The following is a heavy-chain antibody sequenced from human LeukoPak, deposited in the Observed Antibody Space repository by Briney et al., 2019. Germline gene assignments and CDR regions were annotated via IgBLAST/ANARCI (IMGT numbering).Heavy chain of an antibody. V-gene: IGHV1-2*06. CDR1: GYTFTGYY. CDR3: ARFSESKYYYDSSGYSESDLDY. CDR2: INPNSGGT. J-gene: IGHJ4*02. Sequence: GASVKVSCKASGYTFTGYYMHWVRHAPGQGLEWMGRINPNSGGTNYAQKFQGRVTMTRDTSISTAYMELSRLRSDDTAVYYCARFSESKYYYDSSGYSESDLDYWGQGTLVTVSS. D-gene: IGHD3-22*01.